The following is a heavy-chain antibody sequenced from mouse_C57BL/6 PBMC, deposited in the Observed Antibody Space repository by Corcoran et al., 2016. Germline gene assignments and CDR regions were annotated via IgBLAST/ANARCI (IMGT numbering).Heavy chain of an antibody. CDR1: GYTFTTYG. CDR2: INTYSGVP. V-gene: IGHV9-3*01. J-gene: IGHJ1*03. Sequence: QIQLVQSGPELKKPGETVKISCKASGYTFTTYGMSWVKQAPGKGLKWMGWINTYSGVPTYADDFKGRFAFSLETSASTAYLQINNLKNEDTATYFCASREGKYFDVWGTGTTVTVSS. CDR3: ASREGKYFDV.